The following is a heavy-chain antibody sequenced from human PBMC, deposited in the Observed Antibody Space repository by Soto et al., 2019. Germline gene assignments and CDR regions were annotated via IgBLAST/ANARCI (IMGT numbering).Heavy chain of an antibody. CDR1: GFTFSSYG. J-gene: IGHJ4*02. CDR3: ARDRQVATIFAVPDY. D-gene: IGHD5-12*01. Sequence: QVQVVESGGGVVQPGRSLRLSCAASGFTFSSYGMHWVLQAPGKGLEWVAVIWYDGSNKYYADSVKGRFTISRDNSKNTLYLQMNGLRAEDTAVYYCARDRQVATIFAVPDYWGQGTLVTVSS. CDR2: IWYDGSNK. V-gene: IGHV3-33*01.